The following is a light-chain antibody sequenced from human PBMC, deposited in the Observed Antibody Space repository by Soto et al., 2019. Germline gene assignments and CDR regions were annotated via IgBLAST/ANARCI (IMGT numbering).Light chain of an antibody. CDR3: QQYGVSRT. CDR2: DAS. J-gene: IGKJ1*01. V-gene: IGKV3D-20*01. Sequence: EIVLTQSPATLSLSPGERATLSSGASQRFNSNYLAWYQQRPGLAPRLLIYDASIRATGIPDRFSGSGSGTDFTLTISRLEPEDFAVYYCQQYGVSRTFGQGTKVEV. CDR1: QRFNSNY.